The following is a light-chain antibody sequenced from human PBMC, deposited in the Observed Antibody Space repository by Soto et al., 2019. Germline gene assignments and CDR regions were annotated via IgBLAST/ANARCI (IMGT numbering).Light chain of an antibody. Sequence: QSALAQPASVSGSPGQSITITCTGTSSDVGNYNLVSWYQQHPGKAPKLMIYEDTKRPSGVSSRFSGSKSGNTASLTISGLQAEDEANYHCCSYAGMTTYVIFGGGTQLTVL. CDR3: CSYAGMTTYVI. J-gene: IGLJ2*01. V-gene: IGLV2-23*01. CDR2: EDT. CDR1: SSDVGNYNL.